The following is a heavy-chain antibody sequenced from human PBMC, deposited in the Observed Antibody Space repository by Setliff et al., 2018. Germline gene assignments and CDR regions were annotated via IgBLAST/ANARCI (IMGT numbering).Heavy chain of an antibody. J-gene: IGHJ5*02. CDR1: GGSISGGTYY. Sequence: PSETLSLTCTVSGGSISGGTYYWTWIRQPAGKGLEWIGHWYTSGITNYNPSLKSQVTISVDTSKNQLSLKLSSVTAADTAVFFCARGQNSYHPGSWGPLYDPWGQGTQVTVSS. CDR2: WYTSGIT. D-gene: IGHD3-10*01. V-gene: IGHV4-61*09. CDR3: ARGQNSYHPGSWGPLYDP.